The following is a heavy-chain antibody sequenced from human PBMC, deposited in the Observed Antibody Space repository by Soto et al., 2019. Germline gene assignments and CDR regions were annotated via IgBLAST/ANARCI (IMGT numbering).Heavy chain of an antibody. V-gene: IGHV1-46*03. Sequence: QAQVVQSGAEARAPGPSVKVSCKASGYIFTSYYIHWVRQAPGQGLEYLGVAYPHAATTFVAQKFQGRITVLMDTSTSTVHMELTSLTPEDTAVYYCARERERAYYFDPWGQGTLVTVSS. CDR1: GYIFTSYY. CDR2: AYPHAATT. CDR3: ARERERAYYFDP. J-gene: IGHJ5*02. D-gene: IGHD2-8*01.